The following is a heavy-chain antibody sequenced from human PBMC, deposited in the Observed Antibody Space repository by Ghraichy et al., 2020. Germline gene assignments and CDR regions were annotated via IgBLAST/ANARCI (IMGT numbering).Heavy chain of an antibody. CDR1: GFTFSSYA. CDR2: ISYDGSNK. V-gene: IGHV3-30-3*01. J-gene: IGHJ2*01. D-gene: IGHD6-6*01. CDR3: ARDGKHIAARSLARRPPFGYFDL. Sequence: GGSLRLSCAASGFTFSSYAMHWVRQAPGKGLEWVAVISYDGSNKYYADSVKGRFTISRDNSKNTLYLQMNSLRAEDTAVYYCARDGKHIAARSLARRPPFGYFDLWGRGTLVTVSS.